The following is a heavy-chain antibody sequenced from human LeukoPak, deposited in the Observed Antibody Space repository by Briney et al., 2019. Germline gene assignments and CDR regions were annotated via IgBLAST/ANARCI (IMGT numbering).Heavy chain of an antibody. Sequence: GASVKVSCKASGFTFSSSAVQWVRQARGQRLEWIGWIVVGSGNTNYAQKFQERVTITRDMSTSTAYMELSSLSSEDPAVYYCAAPSRIQLDYWGQGTLVTVSS. CDR1: GFTFSSSA. J-gene: IGHJ4*02. CDR2: IVVGSGNT. D-gene: IGHD5-18*01. V-gene: IGHV1-58*01. CDR3: AAPSRIQLDY.